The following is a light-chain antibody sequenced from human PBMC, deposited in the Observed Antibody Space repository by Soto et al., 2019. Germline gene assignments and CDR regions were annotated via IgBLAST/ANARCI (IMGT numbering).Light chain of an antibody. CDR1: QRVSSY. J-gene: IGKJ5*01. CDR3: EQRSNWPIT. V-gene: IGKV3-11*01. Sequence: EIVLTQSPATMSLSPGERATLSCRASQRVSSYLAWYQQKPGQAPRLLIYDASNMATGIPARFSGSGSGTDFTLTIISLEPEDFAGYYCEQRSNWPITFGQGTRLEIK. CDR2: DAS.